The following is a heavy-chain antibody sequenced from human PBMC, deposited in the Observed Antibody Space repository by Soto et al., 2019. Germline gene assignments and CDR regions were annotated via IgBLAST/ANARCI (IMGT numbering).Heavy chain of an antibody. CDR3: ATWGALDSDSHLTAGRESDFDC. J-gene: IGHJ4*02. V-gene: IGHV1-69*15. D-gene: IGHD4-4*01. CDR1: GGTLSNFP. CDR2: ILPLFSSP. Sequence: QVQLEQSGAEVKKPGSSVTVSCKTSGGTLSNFPINWVRLAPGQGLEWMGTILPLFSSPFYAQKFHGRVTISADESTNTSYMEVASLTSEDTALYYCATWGALDSDSHLTAGRESDFDCWGQGTQITVSS.